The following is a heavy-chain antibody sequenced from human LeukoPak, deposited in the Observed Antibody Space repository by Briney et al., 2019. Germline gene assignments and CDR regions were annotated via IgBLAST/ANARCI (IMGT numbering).Heavy chain of an antibody. Sequence: GASVKVSCKASGGTFSSYAISWVRQAPGQGLEWMGGITPIFGTANYAQKFQGRVTITADESTSTAYMELSSLRSEDTAVYYCARDSSSWYALDYWGQGTLVTVSS. CDR2: ITPIFGTA. V-gene: IGHV1-69*13. J-gene: IGHJ4*02. CDR3: ARDSSSWYALDY. CDR1: GGTFSSYA. D-gene: IGHD6-13*01.